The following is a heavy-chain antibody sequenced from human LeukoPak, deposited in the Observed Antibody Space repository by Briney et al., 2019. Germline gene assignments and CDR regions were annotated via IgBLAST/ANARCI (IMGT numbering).Heavy chain of an antibody. D-gene: IGHD6-19*01. CDR3: ARHYSSGWSDY. J-gene: IGHJ4*02. Sequence: SETLSLTCTVSGGSISSSSYYWGWIRQPPGKGLEWIGSIYYSGSTYYNPSLKSRATISVDTSKNQFSLKLSSVTAADTAVYYCARHYSSGWSDYWGQGTLVTVSS. V-gene: IGHV4-39*01. CDR2: IYYSGST. CDR1: GGSISSSSYY.